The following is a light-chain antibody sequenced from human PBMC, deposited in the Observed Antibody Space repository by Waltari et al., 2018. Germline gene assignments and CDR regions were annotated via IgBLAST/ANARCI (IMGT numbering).Light chain of an antibody. Sequence: SYNLTQPLSVSVALGPTARLTCRGTNTARKTLDWYQQSPDQAPGLGIYGESNRPAGIPERFSGSNSGNTATLTISRAQAGDEADYYCQVWDRRAVFGGGTKLTVL. CDR3: QVWDRRAV. CDR2: GES. J-gene: IGLJ2*01. CDR1: NTARKT. V-gene: IGLV3-9*01.